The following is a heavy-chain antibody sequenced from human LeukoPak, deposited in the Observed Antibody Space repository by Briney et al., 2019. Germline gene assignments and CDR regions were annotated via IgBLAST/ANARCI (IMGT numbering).Heavy chain of an antibody. CDR3: ARLKGEASVTERFDY. D-gene: IGHD3-16*01. CDR1: GGSISGYY. J-gene: IGHJ4*02. V-gene: IGHV4-59*08. CDR2: IHYSGTT. Sequence: PSETLSLTCTVSGGSISGYYWTWIRQPSGKGLEWLGYIHYSGTTSHNPSLKSRVSISVDTSKNQFSLKVSSVAAADTAVYYCARLKGEASVTERFDYWGQGTLVTVSS.